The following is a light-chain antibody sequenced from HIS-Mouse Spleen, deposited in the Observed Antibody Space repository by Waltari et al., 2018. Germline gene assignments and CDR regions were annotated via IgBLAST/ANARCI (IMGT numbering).Light chain of an antibody. Sequence: SYELPQPPSVSVSPGQTARITCSGDAFPKQYSYWYQRKPGQAPVLVIYKDSERPSGIPERFSGSSSGTTVTLTISGVQAEDEADYYCQSADSSGTYVFGGGTKLTVL. V-gene: IGLV3-25*03. CDR1: AFPKQY. CDR3: QSADSSGTYV. CDR2: KDS. J-gene: IGLJ2*01.